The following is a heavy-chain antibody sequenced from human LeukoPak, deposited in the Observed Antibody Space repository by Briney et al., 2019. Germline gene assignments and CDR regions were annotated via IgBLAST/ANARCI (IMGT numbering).Heavy chain of an antibody. V-gene: IGHV1-18*01. CDR1: TSR. J-gene: IGHJ4*02. Sequence: ASVKVSCKATSRISWVRQAPGQGLEWMGWIGSYGGDTYYAQKFQGRVTVTTDTSTSTVYMELSSLRSEDTAVYYCARGNSYYDSSGKFDYWGQGTLVTVSS. D-gene: IGHD3-22*01. CDR2: IGSYGGDT. CDR3: ARGNSYYDSSGKFDY.